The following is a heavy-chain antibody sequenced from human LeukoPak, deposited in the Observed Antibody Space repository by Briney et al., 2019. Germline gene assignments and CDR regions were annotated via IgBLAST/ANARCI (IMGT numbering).Heavy chain of an antibody. V-gene: IGHV3-30*02. CDR2: IRYDGTNI. J-gene: IGHJ4*02. CDR3: AKALRGYCSGGSCKTIDY. Sequence: GGSLRLSCAASGFTFSIYGMHWVRQAPGKGLEWVAFIRYDGTNIYYADSVKGRFTISRDNSKNTVYLQMNSLRAEDTAVYYCAKALRGYCSGGSCKTIDYWGQGTLVTVSS. CDR1: GFTFSIYG. D-gene: IGHD2-15*01.